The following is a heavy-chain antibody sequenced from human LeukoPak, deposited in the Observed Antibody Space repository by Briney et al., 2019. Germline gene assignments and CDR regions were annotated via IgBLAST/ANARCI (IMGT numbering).Heavy chain of an antibody. Sequence: GSLRLSGAASGFTFSSYAISWVRQPPGKLLEWVSAISGSGGSSYDADSVKGRFTISNENSKNTLYLKMNSLRAEDTAVYYCAKDICLEPVPYFDPGGEGTLVTASS. CDR1: GFTFSSYA. CDR3: AKDICLEPVPYFDP. V-gene: IGHV3-23*01. J-gene: IGHJ5*02. CDR2: ISGSGGSS. D-gene: IGHD1-1*01.